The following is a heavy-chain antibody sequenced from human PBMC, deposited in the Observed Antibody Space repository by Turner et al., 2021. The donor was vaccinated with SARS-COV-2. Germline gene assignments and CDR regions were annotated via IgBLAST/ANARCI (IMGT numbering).Heavy chain of an antibody. CDR2: IGTAGDT. CDR3: ARAGGMTTLLPGYFDL. V-gene: IGHV3-13*04. Sequence: EVQLVESGGGLVQPGGSLRLSCAASGFTFSSYDMHWVRQATGKGLEWVSAIGTAGDTYYPGSVKGRFTISRENAKNSLYLQMNSLRAGDTAVYYCARAGGMTTLLPGYFDLWGRGTLVTVSS. D-gene: IGHD3-16*01. J-gene: IGHJ2*01. CDR1: GFTFSSYD.